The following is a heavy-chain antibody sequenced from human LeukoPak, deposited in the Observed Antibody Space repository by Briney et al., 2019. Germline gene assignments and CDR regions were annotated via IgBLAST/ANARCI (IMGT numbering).Heavy chain of an antibody. CDR2: VNHSGST. CDR3: ARGRFDP. Sequence: SETLSLTCAVYGGSFSGYYWSWVRQPPGKGLEWIGEVNHSGSTNYNPSLKSRVTISVDTSKNQFSLKLSFVTAADTAVYYCARGRFDPWGQGTLVTASS. CDR1: GGSFSGYY. V-gene: IGHV4-34*01. J-gene: IGHJ5*02.